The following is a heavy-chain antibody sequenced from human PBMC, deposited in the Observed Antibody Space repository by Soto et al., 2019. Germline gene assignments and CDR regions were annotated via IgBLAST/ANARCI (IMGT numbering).Heavy chain of an antibody. V-gene: IGHV1-69*13. D-gene: IGHD2-2*02. CDR1: GGTFSSYA. Sequence: SVKVSCKASGGTFSSYAISWVRQAPGQGLEWMGGIIPIFGTANYAQKFQGRVTITADESTSTAYMELSSLRSEDTAVYYCARAGVEIVVVPAAISWFDPWRQGTLGTGSS. CDR2: IIPIFGTA. CDR3: ARAGVEIVVVPAAISWFDP. J-gene: IGHJ5*02.